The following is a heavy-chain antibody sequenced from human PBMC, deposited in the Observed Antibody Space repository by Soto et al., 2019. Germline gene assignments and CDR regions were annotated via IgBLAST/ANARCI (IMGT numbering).Heavy chain of an antibody. V-gene: IGHV1-69*02. J-gene: IGHJ5*02. Sequence: QVQLVQSGAEVKKPGSSVKVSCMASGGTFSSYTISWVRQAPGQGLEWMGRIIPILGIANYAQKFQGRVTITADKSTSTAYMELSSLRSEDTAVYYCARDGGITIFGVVSYNWFDPWGQGTLVTVSS. D-gene: IGHD3-3*01. CDR3: ARDGGITIFGVVSYNWFDP. CDR1: GGTFSSYT. CDR2: IIPILGIA.